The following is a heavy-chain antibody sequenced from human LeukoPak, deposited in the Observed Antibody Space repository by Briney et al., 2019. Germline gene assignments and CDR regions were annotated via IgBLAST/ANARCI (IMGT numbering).Heavy chain of an antibody. Sequence: SETLSLTCAVYGGSFSGYYWSWIRQPPGKGLEWIGYIYYSGSTNYNPSLKSRVTISVDTSKNQFSLKLSSVTAADTAVYYCASGPSVDIVVVVAATRGSWFDPWGQGTLVTVSS. CDR2: IYYSGST. V-gene: IGHV4-59*01. D-gene: IGHD2-15*01. CDR3: ASGPSVDIVVVVAATRGSWFDP. J-gene: IGHJ5*02. CDR1: GGSFSGYY.